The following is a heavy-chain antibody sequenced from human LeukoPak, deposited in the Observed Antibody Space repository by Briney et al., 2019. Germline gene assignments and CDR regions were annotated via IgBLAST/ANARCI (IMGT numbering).Heavy chain of an antibody. J-gene: IGHJ4*02. V-gene: IGHV3-11*01. CDR1: GFTSSDYY. Sequence: GGSLRLSCAASGFTSSDYYMSWIRQAPGKGLEWVSYISSSGSTIYYADSVKGRFTISRDNAKNSLYLQMNSLRAEDTAVYYCARGEWELPDPFDYWGQGTLVTVSS. D-gene: IGHD1-26*01. CDR3: ARGEWELPDPFDY. CDR2: ISSSGSTI.